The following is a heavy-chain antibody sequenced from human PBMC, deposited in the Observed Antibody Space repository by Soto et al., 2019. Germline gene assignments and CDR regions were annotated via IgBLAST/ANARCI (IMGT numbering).Heavy chain of an antibody. CDR1: GFTFSSYG. CDR3: ARAGYGDYNWFDP. V-gene: IGHV3-33*01. Sequence: QVQLVESGGGVVQPGRSLRLSCAASGFTFSSYGMHWVRQAPGKGLEWVAVIWYDGSNKYYADSVKGRFTISRDNSKNTLYLQMNSLRAEDTAVYYCARAGYGDYNWFDPWGQGTLVPVSS. J-gene: IGHJ5*02. CDR2: IWYDGSNK. D-gene: IGHD4-17*01.